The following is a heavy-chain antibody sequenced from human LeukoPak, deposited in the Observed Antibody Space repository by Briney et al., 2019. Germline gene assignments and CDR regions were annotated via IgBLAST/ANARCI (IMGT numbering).Heavy chain of an antibody. CDR1: GDSISGSY. V-gene: IGHV4-59*08. CDR3: ARHIVVVPAAIPLPLSEFAP. J-gene: IGHJ5*02. CDR2: IYNSGTT. Sequence: PSETLSLTCTVSGDSISGSYWNWIRQPPGKGLEWIGNIYNSGTTDYNPSLKSRVTISLDTSKNQISLKLRSMTAADTAVYYCARHIVVVPAAIPLPLSEFAPCGQGTLVTVSS. D-gene: IGHD2-2*01.